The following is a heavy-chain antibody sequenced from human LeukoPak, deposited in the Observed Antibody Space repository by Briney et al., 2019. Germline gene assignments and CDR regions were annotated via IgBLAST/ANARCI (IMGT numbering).Heavy chain of an antibody. CDR3: AHMTTVSYYFDY. V-gene: IGHV1-69*05. Sequence: SVKVSCKASGGTFSSYAISWVRQAPGQGLEWMGGIIPIFGTANYAQKFQGRVTITTDESTSTAYMELSSLRSEDTAVYYCAHMTTVSYYFDYWDQGTLVTVSS. CDR2: IIPIFGTA. D-gene: IGHD4-17*01. J-gene: IGHJ4*02. CDR1: GGTFSSYA.